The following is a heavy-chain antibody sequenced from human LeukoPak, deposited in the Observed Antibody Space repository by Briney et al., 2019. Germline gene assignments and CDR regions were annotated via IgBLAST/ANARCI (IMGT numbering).Heavy chain of an antibody. CDR2: IYYSGST. V-gene: IGHV4-30-4*08. Sequence: SETLSLTCTVSGGSISSGDYYWSWIRQPPGKGLEWIGYIYYSGSTYYNPSLKSRVTISVDTSKNQFSLKLSSVTAADTAVYYCARDLRGSSSSEGYDPWGQGTLVTVSS. CDR3: ARDLRGSSSSEGYDP. CDR1: GGSISSGDYY. J-gene: IGHJ5*02. D-gene: IGHD6-6*01.